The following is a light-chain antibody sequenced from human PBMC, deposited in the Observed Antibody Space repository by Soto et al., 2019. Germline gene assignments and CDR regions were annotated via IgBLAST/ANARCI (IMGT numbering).Light chain of an antibody. Sequence: QSALTQPPSASGSPGQTVTISCTGTSSDVGGYDYVSWYQQHPGTAPKLLIYDNNKRPSGIPDRFSGSKSGTSGTLDITGLQTGDEADYYCATWDGSLPAEVFGGGTQLTVL. CDR1: SSDVGGYDY. J-gene: IGLJ2*01. CDR3: ATWDGSLPAEV. CDR2: DNN. V-gene: IGLV1-51*01.